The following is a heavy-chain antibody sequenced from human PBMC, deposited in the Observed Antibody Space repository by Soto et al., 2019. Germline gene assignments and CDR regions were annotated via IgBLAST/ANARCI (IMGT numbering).Heavy chain of an antibody. J-gene: IGHJ4*02. CDR3: ARPTRTYQSVFDY. CDR2: IYPGNSDT. CDR1: GFTFTNYW. V-gene: IGHV5-51*01. D-gene: IGHD2-2*01. Sequence: PGESLKISCKACGFTFTNYWIGWVRQMPGKGLEWMGIIYPGNSDTRYSPSFQGQVTISADKSITTAYLQWSSLKASDSAMYYCARPTRTYQSVFDYWGQGTLVTVSS.